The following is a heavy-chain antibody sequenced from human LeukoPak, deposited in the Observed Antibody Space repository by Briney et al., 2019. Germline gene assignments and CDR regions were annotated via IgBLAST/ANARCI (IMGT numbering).Heavy chain of an antibody. D-gene: IGHD3-10*01. CDR2: ISSSGSTI. V-gene: IGHV3-48*04. J-gene: IGHJ4*02. CDR3: ARESITMVRGVYFDY. Sequence: GGSLRLSCAASGFIFSDYNMHWVRQAPGKGLEWVSYISSSGSTIYYADSVKGRFTISRDNAKNSLYLQMNSLRAEDTAVYYCARESITMVRGVYFDYWGQGTLVTVSS. CDR1: GFIFSDYN.